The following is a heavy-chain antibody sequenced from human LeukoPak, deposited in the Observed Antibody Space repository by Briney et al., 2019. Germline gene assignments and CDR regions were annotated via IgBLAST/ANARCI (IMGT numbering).Heavy chain of an antibody. CDR3: ARDGIAIFGVGIDAFDI. V-gene: IGHV3-7*01. CDR2: IKQDGSEK. CDR1: GFTFSSYW. D-gene: IGHD3-3*01. Sequence: GXSLRLSCAASGFTFSSYWMSWVRQAPGKGLEWVANIKQDGSEKYYVDSVKGRFTISRDNAKNSLYLQMNSLRAEDTAVYYCARDGIAIFGVGIDAFDIWGQGTMVTVSS. J-gene: IGHJ3*02.